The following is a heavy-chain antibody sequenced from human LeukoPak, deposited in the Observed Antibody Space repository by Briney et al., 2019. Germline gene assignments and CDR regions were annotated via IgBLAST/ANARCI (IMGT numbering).Heavy chain of an antibody. J-gene: IGHJ4*02. CDR3: AREPLEWTNMEYIDY. D-gene: IGHD3-3*01. Sequence: SQTLSLTCTVSGGSISSGDYYWSWIRQPPGKGLEWIGYIYYSGSTYYNPSLKSRVTISVDTSKNQFSLKLSSVTAADTAVYYCAREPLEWTNMEYIDYWGQGTLVTVSS. CDR2: IYYSGST. V-gene: IGHV4-30-4*08. CDR1: GGSISSGDYY.